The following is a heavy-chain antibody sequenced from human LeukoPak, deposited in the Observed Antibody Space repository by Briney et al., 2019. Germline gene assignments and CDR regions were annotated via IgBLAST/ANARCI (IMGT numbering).Heavy chain of an antibody. CDR1: GGSISSSSYY. J-gene: IGHJ5*02. V-gene: IGHV4-39*01. CDR3: ARHVDSYYDILTGYYS. Sequence: SETLSLTCTVSGGSISSSSYYWGWIRQPPGKGLEWIGSIYYSGSTYYNPSLKSRVTISVDTSKNQFSLKLSSVTAADTAVYYCARHVDSYYDILTGYYSWGQGTLVTVSS. CDR2: IYYSGST. D-gene: IGHD3-9*01.